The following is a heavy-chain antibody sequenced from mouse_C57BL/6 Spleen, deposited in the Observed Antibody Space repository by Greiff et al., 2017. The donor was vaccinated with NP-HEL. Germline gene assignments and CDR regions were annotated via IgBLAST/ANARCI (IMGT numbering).Heavy chain of an antibody. V-gene: IGHV1-52*01. Sequence: QVQLQQPGAELVRPGSSVKLSCKASGYTFTSYWMHWVKQRPIQGLEWIGNIDPSDSETHYNQKFKDKGTLTVDKSSSTAYMQLSSLTSEDAAVYYWARSGYGSRGYFDVWGTGTTVTVSS. D-gene: IGHD1-1*01. CDR1: GYTFTSYW. CDR3: ARSGYGSRGYFDV. CDR2: IDPSDSET. J-gene: IGHJ1*03.